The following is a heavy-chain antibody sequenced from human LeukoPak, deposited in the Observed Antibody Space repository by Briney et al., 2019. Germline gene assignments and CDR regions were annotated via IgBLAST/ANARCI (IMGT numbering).Heavy chain of an antibody. J-gene: IGHJ4*02. CDR1: GFTFGDYA. D-gene: IGHD1-26*01. CDR3: TREAQWELPDRTNTFDY. Sequence: GGSLRLSCTASGFTFGDYAMSWFRQAPGKGLEWVGFIRSKVYGGTTEYAASVKGRFTISRDDSKSIAYLQMNSLKTEDTAVYYCTREAQWELPDRTNTFDYWGQGTLVTVSS. CDR2: IRSKVYGGTT. V-gene: IGHV3-49*03.